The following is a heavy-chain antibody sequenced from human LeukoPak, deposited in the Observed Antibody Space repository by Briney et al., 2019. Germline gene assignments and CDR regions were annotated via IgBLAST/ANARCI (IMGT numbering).Heavy chain of an antibody. V-gene: IGHV3-53*04. CDR3: ARDTGREVATASFDY. D-gene: IGHD5-12*01. CDR1: GFSFSSYS. CDR2: IYRGGST. Sequence: GGSLRLSCAASGFSFSSYSMNWVRQAPGKGLEWVSVIYRGGSTYYADSVKGRFTISRHNSKNTLYLQMNSLRAEDTAVYYCARDTGREVATASFDYWGQGTLVTVSS. J-gene: IGHJ4*02.